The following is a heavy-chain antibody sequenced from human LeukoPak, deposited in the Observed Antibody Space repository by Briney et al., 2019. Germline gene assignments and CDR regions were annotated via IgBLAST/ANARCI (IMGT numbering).Heavy chain of an antibody. CDR2: ISSSSSTI. J-gene: IGHJ4*02. Sequence: GGSLRLSCAASGFTFSIYSMNWVRQAPGKGLEWVSYISSSSSTIYYADSVKGRFTISRDNAKNSLYLQMNSLRAEDTAVYYCARELAVAATGYWGQRTLVTVSS. V-gene: IGHV3-48*01. CDR3: ARELAVAATGY. D-gene: IGHD2-15*01. CDR1: GFTFSIYS.